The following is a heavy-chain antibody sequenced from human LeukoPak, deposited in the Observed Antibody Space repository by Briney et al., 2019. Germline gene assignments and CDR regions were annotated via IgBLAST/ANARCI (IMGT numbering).Heavy chain of an antibody. CDR3: ARGFYGDYGFDY. V-gene: IGHV3-66*01. J-gene: IGHJ4*02. CDR2: IYSGGST. CDR1: GFTVGSNY. Sequence: PGRSLRLSCAASGFTVGSNYMSWVRRAPGKGLEWVSVIYSGGSTYYADSVKGRFTISRDNSKNTLYLQMNSLRAEDTAVYYCARGFYGDYGFDYWGQGTLVTVSS. D-gene: IGHD4-17*01.